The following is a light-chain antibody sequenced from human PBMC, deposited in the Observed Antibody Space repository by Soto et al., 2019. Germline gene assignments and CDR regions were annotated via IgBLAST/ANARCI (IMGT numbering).Light chain of an antibody. CDR1: SSDVGRYNY. J-gene: IGLJ1*01. CDR2: EVT. V-gene: IGLV2-14*01. Sequence: QSALTQPASVSGSPGQSITISCTGTSSDVGRYNYVSWYQQYPGRAPKLIIYEVTNRPSGVSDRFSGSKSGNVASLTISGLQAADEADYYWGSYTSTYVRIFGTGNKVTVL. CDR3: GSYTSTYVRI.